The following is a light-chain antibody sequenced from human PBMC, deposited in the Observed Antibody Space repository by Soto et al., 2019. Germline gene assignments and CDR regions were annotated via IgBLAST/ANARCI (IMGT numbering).Light chain of an antibody. CDR2: DVS. CDR3: SSYTTSSLV. Sequence: QSALTQPASVSGSPGQSITISCTGTSSDIGGYNFVPWYQQHPGKAPQLMIYDVSNRPSGVSNRFSGSKSGNTASLTISGPQAEDEADYYCSSYTTSSLVFGGGTKLTVL. CDR1: SSDIGGYNF. V-gene: IGLV2-14*03. J-gene: IGLJ2*01.